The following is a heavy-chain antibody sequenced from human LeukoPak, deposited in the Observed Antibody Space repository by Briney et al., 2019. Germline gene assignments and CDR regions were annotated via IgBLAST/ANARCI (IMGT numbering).Heavy chain of an antibody. Sequence: ETLSLTFAVYGGSFSGYYWSWIRQPPGKGLEWIGEINHSGSTNYDPSLKSRVTISVDTSKNQFSLKLSSVTAADTAVYYCARDLDYYGSGSYYNGWFDPWGQGTLVTVSS. CDR3: ARDLDYYGSGSYYNGWFDP. CDR2: INHSGST. D-gene: IGHD3-10*01. CDR1: GGSFSGYY. J-gene: IGHJ5*02. V-gene: IGHV4-34*01.